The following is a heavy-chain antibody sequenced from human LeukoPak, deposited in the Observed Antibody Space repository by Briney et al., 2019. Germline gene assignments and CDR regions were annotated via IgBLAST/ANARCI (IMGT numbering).Heavy chain of an antibody. CDR3: AKDKESMVRGVFDY. CDR1: GFTFDDYA. Sequence: PGGSLRLSCAASGFTFDDYAMHWVRQAPGKGLEWVSGISWNSGSIGYADSVKGRFTISRDNAKNSLYLQMNSLRAEDMALYHCAKDKESMVRGVFDYWGQGTLVTVSS. V-gene: IGHV3-9*03. CDR2: ISWNSGSI. J-gene: IGHJ4*02. D-gene: IGHD3-10*01.